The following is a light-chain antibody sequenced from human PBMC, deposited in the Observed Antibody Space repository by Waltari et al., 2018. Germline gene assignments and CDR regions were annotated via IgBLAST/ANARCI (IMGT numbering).Light chain of an antibody. V-gene: IGKV1-5*03. J-gene: IGKJ2*01. CDR3: QLYNRYSYT. CDR1: QSISW. CDR2: KAS. Sequence: DVQMTQSPSTLSASVGDRVTITCRASQSISWLAWYQQRPGKAPKRLIYKASSLESGVPSRFSGSGSGTEFTLTISSLQPDDFATYYCQLYNRYSYTFGQGTKLENK.